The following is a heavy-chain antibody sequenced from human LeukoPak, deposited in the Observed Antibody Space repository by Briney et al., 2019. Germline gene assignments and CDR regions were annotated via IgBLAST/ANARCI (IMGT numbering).Heavy chain of an antibody. CDR3: AKRDASADY. CDR1: GFTFSSYA. V-gene: IGHV3-23*01. Sequence: GGSLRLSCAASGFTFSSYAMSWVRQAPGKGLEWVSCISGSGGSTYYADSVKGRFTISRDNSKNSLYLQMNSLRAEDTAVNYCAKRDASADYWRQGPLVSVSS. CDR2: ISGSGGST. J-gene: IGHJ4*02.